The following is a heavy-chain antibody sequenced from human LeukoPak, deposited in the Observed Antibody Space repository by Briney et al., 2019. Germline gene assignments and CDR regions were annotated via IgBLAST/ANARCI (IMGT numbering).Heavy chain of an antibody. J-gene: IGHJ3*02. V-gene: IGHV4-30-4*01. CDR1: GGSITSGNYY. Sequence: PSQTLSLTCTVSGGSITSGNYYWSWIRQPPGKGLEWIGYIFYTGSTNYSPSLKSRVTISVDTSKNQFSLKLSSVTAADTAVYYCAREGESDAFAIWAQATMVTVS. CDR3: AREGESDAFAI. CDR2: IFYTGST.